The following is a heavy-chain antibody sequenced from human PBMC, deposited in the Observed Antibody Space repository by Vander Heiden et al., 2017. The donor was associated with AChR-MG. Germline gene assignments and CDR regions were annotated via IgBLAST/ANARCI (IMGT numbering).Heavy chain of an antibody. CDR1: GFLFSSYA. CDR3: VVPDHDGFDM. J-gene: IGHJ3*02. Sequence: EEQLLESGGGLVLPGGCLRPSCEDSGFLFSSYAQSWVRHAPGKGLQWVSTLSGTDPTTYYSDSVKGRFTISRDNYKDILYLQMDRLRDEDTALYYCVVPDHDGFDMWGQGILVTVSA. D-gene: IGHD2-15*01. V-gene: IGHV3-23*01. CDR2: LSGTDPTT.